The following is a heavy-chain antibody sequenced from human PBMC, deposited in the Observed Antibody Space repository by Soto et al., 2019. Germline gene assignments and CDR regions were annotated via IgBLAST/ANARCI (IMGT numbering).Heavy chain of an antibody. CDR2: IGDSGQRT. J-gene: IGHJ3*01. V-gene: IGHV3-23*01. CDR3: AKSESPNAFDL. CDR1: GLPFRSYA. Sequence: GGSLRLSLPASGLPFRSYAMSWVRQPPGNGQEWVAAIGDSGQRTYYADPVKRRFTISRESSKNTLYLQMNSLRAEGTHVYDLAKSESPNAFDLLGQGTTVTVSS.